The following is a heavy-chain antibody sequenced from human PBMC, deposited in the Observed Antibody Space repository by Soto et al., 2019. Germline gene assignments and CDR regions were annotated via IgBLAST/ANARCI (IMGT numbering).Heavy chain of an antibody. J-gene: IGHJ5*02. D-gene: IGHD5-18*01. CDR3: ARGRGYSYGLDP. CDR2: ISYSGTT. CDR1: GDSISSINNY. V-gene: IGHV4-30-4*01. Sequence: SETLSITCTVSGDSISSINNYWSWIRQPPGEGLEWIGFISYSGTTSYSPSLKSRVAISLDTSKNQFSLSLNFVTAADTAVYYCARGRGYSYGLDPWGQGSLVTVSS.